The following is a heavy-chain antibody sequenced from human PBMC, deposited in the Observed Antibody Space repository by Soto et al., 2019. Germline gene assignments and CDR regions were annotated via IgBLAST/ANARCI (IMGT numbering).Heavy chain of an antibody. Sequence: EVQMVESGGGLVQPGRSLRLSCAASGFIFDNHAMHWVRQAPGQGLEWVSGINWNGADIDYADSVRGRFSISRDNAKNSLYLPMNSLRTGDTAFYYRVKDIAYTSSSSGYFEDWGQGTLVTVSS. CDR1: GFIFDNHA. V-gene: IGHV3-9*01. CDR3: VKDIAYTSSSSGYFED. CDR2: INWNGADI. J-gene: IGHJ4*02. D-gene: IGHD6-6*01.